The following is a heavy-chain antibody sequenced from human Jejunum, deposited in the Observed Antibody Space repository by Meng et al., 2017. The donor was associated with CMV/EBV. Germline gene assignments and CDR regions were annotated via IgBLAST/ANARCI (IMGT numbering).Heavy chain of an antibody. J-gene: IGHJ4*02. CDR3: TRQLDY. D-gene: IGHD1-1*01. Sequence: LRLSCAASGVAFSDYWMDWVRQIPGKGLEWVANIKYDGREKYFVDSVEGRFTISRDNSRNTLYLHMNSLRAEDTAVYYCTRQLDYWGQGTRVTVSS. CDR2: IKYDGREK. CDR1: GVAFSDYW. V-gene: IGHV3-7*01.